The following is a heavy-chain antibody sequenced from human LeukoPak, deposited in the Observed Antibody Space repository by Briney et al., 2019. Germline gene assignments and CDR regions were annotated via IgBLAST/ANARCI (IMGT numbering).Heavy chain of an antibody. CDR3: ARGMGDLDS. Sequence: ASVKVSCRASGYTFTSYYMHWVRQAPGQGLEWMGIINPSGGSTSYAQKLQGRVTMTTDTSTSTAYMELRSLRSDDTAVYYCARGMGDLDSWGQGTLVTVSS. D-gene: IGHD3-16*01. V-gene: IGHV1-46*01. CDR2: INPSGGST. CDR1: GYTFTSYY. J-gene: IGHJ4*02.